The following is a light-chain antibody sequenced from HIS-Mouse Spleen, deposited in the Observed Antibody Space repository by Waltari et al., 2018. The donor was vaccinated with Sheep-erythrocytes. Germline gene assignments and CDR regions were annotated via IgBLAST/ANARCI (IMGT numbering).Light chain of an antibody. Sequence: SYELTQPPSLSVSPGQPASITCSGDKSGDTYACLYQQKPGQSPVLVIYQDSKRPSGIPERFSGSNSGNTATLTISGTQAMDEADYYCQAWDSSTVVFGGGTKLTVL. V-gene: IGLV3-1*01. J-gene: IGLJ2*01. CDR3: QAWDSSTVV. CDR1: KSGDTY. CDR2: QDS.